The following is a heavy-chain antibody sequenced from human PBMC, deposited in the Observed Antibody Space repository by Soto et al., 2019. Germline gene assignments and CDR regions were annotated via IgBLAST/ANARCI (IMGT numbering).Heavy chain of an antibody. CDR1: GFTLSSYS. Sequence: PXVSLRLSCAASGFTLSSYSIHWVREAPGKGLEWVTVISKGGSNLYFADSLNGRFTISRDNSKNTLYLQMNSLRSEDTAVYYCAREVEYTSAFGISSSFDYWGQGTLVTGSS. V-gene: IGHV3-30-3*01. J-gene: IGHJ4*02. CDR2: ISKGGSNL. CDR3: AREVEYTSAFGISSSFDY. D-gene: IGHD6-19*01.